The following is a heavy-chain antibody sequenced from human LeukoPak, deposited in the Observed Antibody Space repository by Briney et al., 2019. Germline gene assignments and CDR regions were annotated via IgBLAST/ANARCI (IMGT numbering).Heavy chain of an antibody. CDR1: GGSISSYY. CDR3: ARRGLAYFDY. Sequence: PPETLSLTCTVSGGSISSYYWSWIRQPPGKGLEWIGYIYYSGSTNYNPSLKSRVTISVDTSKNQFSLKLSSVTAADTAVYYCARRGLAYFDYWGQGTLVTVSS. V-gene: IGHV4-59*08. D-gene: IGHD2-15*01. CDR2: IYYSGST. J-gene: IGHJ4*02.